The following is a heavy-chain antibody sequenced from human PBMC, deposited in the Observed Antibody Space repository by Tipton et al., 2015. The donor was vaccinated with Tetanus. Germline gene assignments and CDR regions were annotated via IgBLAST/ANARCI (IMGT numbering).Heavy chain of an antibody. J-gene: IGHJ5*02. D-gene: IGHD3-10*01. V-gene: IGHV5-51*01. CDR2: IYSGDSDA. CDR3: ARLPKHYSASGST. CDR1: GYRFSSYW. Sequence: QSGAEVKKPGESLKISCKGSGYRFSSYWISWVRQMPGKGLEWMGIIYSGDSDATYSPSFQGQVTISLDKSTSTAYLQWSSLKASDSAIYFCARLPKHYSASGSTWGQGTQVTVSS.